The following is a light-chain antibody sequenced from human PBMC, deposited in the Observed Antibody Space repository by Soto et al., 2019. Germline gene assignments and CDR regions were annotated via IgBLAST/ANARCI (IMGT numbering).Light chain of an antibody. CDR1: SSNIGAGYD. CDR3: QSYDSSLSGSV. Sequence: QSVLTQPPSVSGAPGQRITISCTGSSSNIGAGYDVHWYQQVPGTAPKLLIYGNNNRPSGVPDRFSGSKSGTSASLAITGLQAEDEVDYYCQSYDSSLSGSVFGGGTQLTVL. J-gene: IGLJ7*01. CDR2: GNN. V-gene: IGLV1-40*01.